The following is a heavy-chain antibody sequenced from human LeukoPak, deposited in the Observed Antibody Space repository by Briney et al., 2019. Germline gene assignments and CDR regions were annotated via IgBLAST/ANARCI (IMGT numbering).Heavy chain of an antibody. V-gene: IGHV1-69*04. CDR1: GGTFSSYA. D-gene: IGHD2-15*01. CDR3: ARDRSPDWFDP. CDR2: IIPILGIA. Sequence: GASVKVSCKASGGTFSSYAISWVRQAPGQGLEWMGRIIPILGIANYAQKFQGRVTITADKSTSTAYMELSSLRSEDTAVYYCARDRSPDWFDPWGQGTLVTVSS. J-gene: IGHJ5*02.